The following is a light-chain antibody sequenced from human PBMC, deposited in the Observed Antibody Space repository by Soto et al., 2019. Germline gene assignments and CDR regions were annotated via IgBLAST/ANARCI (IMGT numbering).Light chain of an antibody. V-gene: IGKV3-11*01. CDR1: QSVSTY. Sequence: EIVLTQSPGTLSLSPGDRATLSCRASQSVSTYLAWYQQKPGQAPRLLIYDASNRSTGIPARFSGGGSGTDFTLTISSLEPEDFAVYYCHQRGHLPFTFGGGTKVEIK. J-gene: IGKJ4*01. CDR2: DAS. CDR3: HQRGHLPFT.